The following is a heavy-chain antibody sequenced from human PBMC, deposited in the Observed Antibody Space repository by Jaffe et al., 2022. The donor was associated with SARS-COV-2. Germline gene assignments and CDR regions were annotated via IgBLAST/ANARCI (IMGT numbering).Heavy chain of an antibody. V-gene: IGHV3-30*18. D-gene: IGHD4-17*01. CDR1: EFTFSSYG. CDR2: ISYDGSNK. J-gene: IGHJ4*02. CDR3: AKGDYGDYGGGFDY. Sequence: QVQLVESGGGVVQPGRSLRLSCAASEFTFSSYGMHWVRQAPGKGLEWVAVISYDGSNKYYADSVKGRFTISRDNSKNTLYLQMNSLRAEDTAMYYCAKGDYGDYGGGFDYWGQGTLVTVSS.